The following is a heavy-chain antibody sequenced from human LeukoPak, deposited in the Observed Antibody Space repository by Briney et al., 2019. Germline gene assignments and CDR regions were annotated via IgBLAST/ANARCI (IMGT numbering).Heavy chain of an antibody. Sequence: PGGSLRLSCAASGFTFSDYYMTWIRQAPGKGLEWVSTISRSGNDVYPADPVKGRLTISRENANDSVLLQITTLRADDTAIYYCARSNDYTNYGGRGYLEHWGQGALVSVSS. CDR2: ISRSGNDV. CDR1: GFTFSDYY. D-gene: IGHD4-11*01. J-gene: IGHJ4*02. V-gene: IGHV3-11*01. CDR3: ARSNDYTNYGGRGYLEH.